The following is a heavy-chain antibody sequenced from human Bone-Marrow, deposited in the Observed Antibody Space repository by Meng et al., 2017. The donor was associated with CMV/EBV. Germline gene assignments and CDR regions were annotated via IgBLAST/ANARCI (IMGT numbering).Heavy chain of an antibody. D-gene: IGHD2-15*01. CDR3: ARGPIDSVSN. CDR1: GYTFTSYA. Sequence: ASVKVSCKASGYTFTSYAMHWVRQAPGQRLEWMGWMNPNSGNTGYSQKFQGRVTMTRDTSISTAYMELSSLRSEDTAVYYCARGPIDSVSNWGQGTLVTVSS. CDR2: MNPNSGNT. V-gene: IGHV1-8*02. J-gene: IGHJ4*02.